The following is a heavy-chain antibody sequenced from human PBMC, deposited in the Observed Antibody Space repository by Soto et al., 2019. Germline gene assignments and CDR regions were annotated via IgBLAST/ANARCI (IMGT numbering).Heavy chain of an antibody. CDR3: EKGPRSSGSSDDY. Sequence: QVQLVESGGGVVQPGRSLRLSCAASGFTFSSYGMHWVRQAPGKGLEWVAVISYDGSNKYYADSVKRQFTISRDNSKNTLYLQMNSLRAEDTAVYYCEKGPRSSGSSDDYWGQGTLVSVSS. CDR1: GFTFSSYG. J-gene: IGHJ4*02. CDR2: ISYDGSNK. D-gene: IGHD6-6*01. V-gene: IGHV3-30*18.